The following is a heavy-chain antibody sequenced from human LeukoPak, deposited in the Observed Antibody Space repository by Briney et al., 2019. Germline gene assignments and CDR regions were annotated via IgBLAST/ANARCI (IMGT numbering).Heavy chain of an antibody. J-gene: IGHJ4*02. CDR3: ARVWDTAVMDY. D-gene: IGHD5-18*01. V-gene: IGHV1-46*01. CDR2: INPSGGST. Sequence: ASVKVSCKASGYTFTNYYMHWVRQAPGQGLEWMGVINPSGGSTSYAQKFQGRVTMTRDTSTSTVYMELSSLRSEDTAVYYCARVWDTAVMDYWGQGTLVTVSS. CDR1: GYTFTNYY.